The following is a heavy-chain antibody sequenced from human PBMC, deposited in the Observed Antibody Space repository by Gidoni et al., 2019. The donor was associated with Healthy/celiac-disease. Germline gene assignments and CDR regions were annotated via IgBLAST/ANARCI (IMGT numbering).Heavy chain of an antibody. V-gene: IGHV4-34*01. J-gene: IGHJ6*02. D-gene: IGHD2-21*01. CDR3: ARSYCGGDCYYRSYYGMDV. CDR2: INHRGST. CDR1: GGSFSGYY. Sequence: QVQLQQWGAGLLKPSETLSLTCAVYGGSFSGYYWSWIRQPPGKGLEWIGEINHRGSTNYNPSLKSRVTISVDTSKNQFSLKLSSVTAADTAVYYCARSYCGGDCYYRSYYGMDVWGQGTTVTVSS.